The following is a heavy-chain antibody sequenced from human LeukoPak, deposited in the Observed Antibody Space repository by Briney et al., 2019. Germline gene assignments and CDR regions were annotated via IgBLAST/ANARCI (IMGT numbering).Heavy chain of an antibody. CDR2: IDPEDGKS. CDR3: TTGRGAYDVFDF. V-gene: IGHV1-69-2*01. Sequence: GATVKVSCKTSGFLLSAYYMHWVQQAPGKGFRWMGRIDPEDGKSTYAEDFQGRVTLTADMSTDTAYMELSRLTSEDTALYYCTTGRGAYDVFDFWGQGSLVIVSS. CDR1: GFLLSAYY. D-gene: IGHD1-1*01. J-gene: IGHJ4*02.